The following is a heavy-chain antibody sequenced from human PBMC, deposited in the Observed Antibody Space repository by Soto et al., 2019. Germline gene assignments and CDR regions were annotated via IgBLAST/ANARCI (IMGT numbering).Heavy chain of an antibody. D-gene: IGHD6-19*01. Sequence: GGSLRLSCAASGFTFSSYSMNWVRQAPGKGLEWVSYISSSSSTIYYADSVKGRFTISRDNAKNSLYLQMNSLRDEDTAVYYCARVLGGAQWLAYENYYYYGMDVWGQGTTVTVSS. CDR1: GFTFSSYS. CDR2: ISSSSSTI. J-gene: IGHJ6*02. CDR3: ARVLGGAQWLAYENYYYYGMDV. V-gene: IGHV3-48*02.